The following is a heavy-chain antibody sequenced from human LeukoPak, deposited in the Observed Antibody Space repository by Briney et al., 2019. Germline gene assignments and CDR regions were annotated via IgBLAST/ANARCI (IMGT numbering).Heavy chain of an antibody. CDR3: AREASTEIIGGMDV. CDR1: GFSFSNNG. CDR2: IQSNGNPK. J-gene: IGHJ6*02. V-gene: IGHV3-30*02. D-gene: IGHD2-8*02. Sequence: GGSLRLSCAASGFSFSNNGIHWARQAPGKGLEWVAFIQSNGNPKYYADSVRGRFTISRDNSKKTCYLQMDSLRVEDTAVYYCAREASTEIIGGMDVRGQGTTVTVTS.